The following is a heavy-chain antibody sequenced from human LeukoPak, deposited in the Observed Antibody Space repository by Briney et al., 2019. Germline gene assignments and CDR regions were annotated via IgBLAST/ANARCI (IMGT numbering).Heavy chain of an antibody. CDR3: ARPPSRGYSSSFEY. Sequence: GESLKISCKGSGYSFATYWIAWVRQMPGKGLEWMGIIYRDESNTRYSPSFQGQVTISADKSISTAYLQWSSPKASDTAIYYCARPPSRGYSSSFEYWGQGTLVTVSS. V-gene: IGHV5-51*01. CDR1: GYSFATYW. J-gene: IGHJ4*02. CDR2: IYRDESNT. D-gene: IGHD2-2*03.